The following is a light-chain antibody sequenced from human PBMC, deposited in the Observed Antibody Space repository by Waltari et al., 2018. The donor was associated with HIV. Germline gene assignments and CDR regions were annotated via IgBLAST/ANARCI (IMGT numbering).Light chain of an antibody. V-gene: IGLV1-44*01. CDR3: ASWDDTLGVV. CDR2: SNS. CDR1: PSNLGHNS. J-gene: IGLJ2*01. Sequence: QSVLTQPPSASGTPGQRVTISCSGSPSNLGHNSVNWYQQVPGPAPKLLLYSNSQRPLGVPDRFSGSKSGSSASLAISGPQADDEAHYYCASWDDTLGVVFGGGTTLTVL.